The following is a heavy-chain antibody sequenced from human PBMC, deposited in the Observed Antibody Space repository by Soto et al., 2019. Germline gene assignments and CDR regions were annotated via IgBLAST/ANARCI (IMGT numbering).Heavy chain of an antibody. CDR3: AKGRHYDILTGYYTPSYFDY. CDR2: ISGSGGST. D-gene: IGHD3-9*01. CDR1: GFTFSSYA. V-gene: IGHV3-23*01. Sequence: EVQLLESGGGLVQPGGSLRLSCAASGFTFSSYAMSWVRQAPGKGLEWVSAISGSGGSTYYADSVKVRFTSSRDNSKSTLYLQMNSLRAEDTAVYYCAKGRHYDILTGYYTPSYFDYWGQGTLVTVSS. J-gene: IGHJ4*02.